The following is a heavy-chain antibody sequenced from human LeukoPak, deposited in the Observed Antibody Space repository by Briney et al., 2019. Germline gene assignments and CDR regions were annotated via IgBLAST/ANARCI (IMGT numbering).Heavy chain of an antibody. V-gene: IGHV3-23*01. CDR1: GFTFSNYA. CDR2: ISGSAITT. J-gene: IGHJ4*02. D-gene: IGHD3-3*01. Sequence: GGSLRLSCTASGFTFSNYAMSWVRQAPGKGLEWVSTISGSAITTYYADSVKGHFAISRDNSKSTLYLQMNSLGAGDTAVYYCAKVSSWSVFYFDYWGQGTLVTVSS. CDR3: AKVSSWSVFYFDY.